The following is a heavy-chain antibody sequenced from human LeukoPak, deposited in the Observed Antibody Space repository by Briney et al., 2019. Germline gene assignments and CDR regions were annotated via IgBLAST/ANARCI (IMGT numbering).Heavy chain of an antibody. V-gene: IGHV4-34*01. J-gene: IGHJ4*02. CDR2: INHSGST. CDR1: GGSFSGYY. D-gene: IGHD3-3*01. CDR3: ARGRNYDFWSGYYNLAYFDY. Sequence: PSETLSLTCAVYGGSFSGYYWSWIRQPPGKGLEWIGEINHSGSTNYNPSLKSRVTISVDTSKNQFSLKLSSVTAADTAVYYCARGRNYDFWSGYYNLAYFDYLGQGTLVTVSS.